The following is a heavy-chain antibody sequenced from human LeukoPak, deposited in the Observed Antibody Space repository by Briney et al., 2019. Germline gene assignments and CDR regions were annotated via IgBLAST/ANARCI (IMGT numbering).Heavy chain of an antibody. CDR3: ARCDYGDYDFAFDI. V-gene: IGHV3-21*01. J-gene: IGHJ3*02. CDR1: RFTFSSYS. D-gene: IGHD4-17*01. Sequence: GGSLRLSCAASRFTFSSYSMNWVRQAPGKGLEWVSSISSSSSYIYYADSVKGRFTISRDNAKNSLYLQMNSLRAEDTAVYYCARCDYGDYDFAFDIWGQGTMVTVSS. CDR2: ISSSSSYI.